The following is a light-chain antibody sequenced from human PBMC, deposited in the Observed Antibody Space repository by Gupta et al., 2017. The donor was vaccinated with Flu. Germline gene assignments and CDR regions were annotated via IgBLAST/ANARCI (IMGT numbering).Light chain of an antibody. V-gene: IGLV3-1*01. CDR3: QAWDSTTGV. CDR1: KVGDKF. Sequence: CSGHKVGDKFVCWYQQKPGQSPELVIYQDTKRPSGIPGRFSGSNSGNTATLTISGTQALDEADYYCQAWDSTTGVFGGGTRLTVL. CDR2: QDT. J-gene: IGLJ2*01.